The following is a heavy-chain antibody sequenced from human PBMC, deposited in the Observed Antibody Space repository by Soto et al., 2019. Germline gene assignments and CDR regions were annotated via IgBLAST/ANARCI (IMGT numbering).Heavy chain of an antibody. V-gene: IGHV4-39*01. CDR1: GGSISSSSYY. D-gene: IGHD6-19*01. Sequence: SETLSLTCTVSGGSISSSSYYWGWIRQPPGRGLEWIGSFYYSVSTYYNPSLKSRVTISVDTSKNQFSLKLSSVTAADTAVYYCARHKPNTSGWYYYGMDVWGQGTTVTVSS. J-gene: IGHJ6*02. CDR2: FYYSVST. CDR3: ARHKPNTSGWYYYGMDV.